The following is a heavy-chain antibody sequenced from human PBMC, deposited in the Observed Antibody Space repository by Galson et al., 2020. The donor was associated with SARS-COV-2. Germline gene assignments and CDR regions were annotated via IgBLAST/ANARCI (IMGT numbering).Heavy chain of an antibody. Sequence: SETLSLTCAVYGESFSGYYWNWIRQPPGKGLEWIGEIDHSGGTNYNPSLKSRVTISVDTSKNQFSLHLTSVTAADTAVYYCARDVAGRPNYYYMDVWGKGTTVTVSS. CDR3: ARDVAGRPNYYYMDV. D-gene: IGHD6-6*01. CDR1: GESFSGYY. V-gene: IGHV4-34*01. J-gene: IGHJ6*03. CDR2: IDHSGGT.